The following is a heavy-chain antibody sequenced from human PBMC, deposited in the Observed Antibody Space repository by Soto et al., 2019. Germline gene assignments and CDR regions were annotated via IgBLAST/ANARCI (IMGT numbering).Heavy chain of an antibody. CDR3: ARVKGGGSEYFFDY. V-gene: IGHV1-46*01. J-gene: IGHJ4*02. D-gene: IGHD2-15*01. CDR2: INPSGGTT. CDR1: GYTFTRYN. Sequence: ASVKVSCKASGYTFTRYNVHWVRQAPGQGLEWMAIINPSGGTTYYVQKFEGRVTLTTDTSTSTVYMELSSLRSDDTAVYYCARVKGGGSEYFFDYWGQGSLVTVSS.